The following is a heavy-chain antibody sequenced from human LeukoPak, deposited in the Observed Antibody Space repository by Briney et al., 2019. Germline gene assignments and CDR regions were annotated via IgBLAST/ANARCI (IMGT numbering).Heavy chain of an antibody. CDR1: GYTFTGYY. Sequence: GASVKVSCKASGYTFTGYYMHWVRQAPGQGLEWMGWINPNSGGTNYAQKFQGRVTMTRDTSISTAYMELSRLRSDDTAVYYCARGLYGDYEEYFDYWGQGTLVTVSS. CDR3: ARGLYGDYEEYFDY. D-gene: IGHD4-17*01. J-gene: IGHJ4*02. V-gene: IGHV1-2*02. CDR2: INPNSGGT.